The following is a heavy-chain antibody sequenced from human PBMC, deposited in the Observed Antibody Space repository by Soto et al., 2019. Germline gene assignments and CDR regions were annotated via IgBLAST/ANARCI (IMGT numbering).Heavy chain of an antibody. D-gene: IGHD2-21*01. CDR3: ERDPPRYFNSPPEGAGL. Sequence: QVQLVQSGTELRKPGASVKVSCKASGYTFTDSHIHWVRQASGQGLEWLGWINPKSGDTYYTKKFQGRITMTRDTSISTAYMDLTNLTSDDTAVYYCERDPPRYFNSPPEGAGLWGQGTLVTVSS. CDR2: INPKSGDT. V-gene: IGHV1-2*02. J-gene: IGHJ4*02. CDR1: GYTFTDSH.